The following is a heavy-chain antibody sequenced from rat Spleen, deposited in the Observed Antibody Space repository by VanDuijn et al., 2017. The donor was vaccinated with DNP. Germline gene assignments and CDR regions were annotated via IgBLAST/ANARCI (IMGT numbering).Heavy chain of an antibody. D-gene: IGHD1-11*01. CDR1: GYSITSDY. CDR3: ARWRIGPHYFEY. J-gene: IGHJ2*01. V-gene: IGHV3-1*01. Sequence: EVQLQESGPGLVKPSQSLSLTCSVTGYSITSDYWGWIRKFPGNKMAWIGHISYSGRTTYNPSLKSRIANSRETSKNQFFLQVNSVSTDDTATYYCARWRIGPHYFEYWGQGVMVTVSS. CDR2: ISYSGRT.